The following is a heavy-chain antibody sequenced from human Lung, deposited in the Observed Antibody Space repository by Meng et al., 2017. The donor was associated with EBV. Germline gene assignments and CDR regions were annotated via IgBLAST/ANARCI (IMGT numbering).Heavy chain of an antibody. D-gene: IGHD6-19*01. Sequence: PQLQGSGPRLVKPSEALSLTCSVSGGSISTSGYYWGWIRQPPGKGLEWIGSIGHSGITYYTPSLKSRVTVSIDTSKSQFSLKLTSVTAADTAVYYCVRSSGWVRTGFDPWGQGTLVTVSS. V-gene: IGHV4-39*01. CDR1: GGSISTSGYY. CDR2: IGHSGIT. J-gene: IGHJ5*02. CDR3: VRSSGWVRTGFDP.